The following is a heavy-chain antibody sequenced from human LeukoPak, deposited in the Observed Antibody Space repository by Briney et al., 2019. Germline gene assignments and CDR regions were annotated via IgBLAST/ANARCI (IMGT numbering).Heavy chain of an antibody. J-gene: IGHJ4*02. CDR1: GFTFRNYA. V-gene: IGHV3-23*01. Sequence: PGGSLRLSCAASGFTFRNYAMTWVRQAPGQGLEWVSAISGGSSTYFADSVKGRFTISRDNSENTVYLQMNSLRAEDTAVYYCAKKGGDGSSGYLPLEYWGQGTLITVSS. CDR2: ISGGSST. D-gene: IGHD3-22*01. CDR3: AKKGGDGSSGYLPLEY.